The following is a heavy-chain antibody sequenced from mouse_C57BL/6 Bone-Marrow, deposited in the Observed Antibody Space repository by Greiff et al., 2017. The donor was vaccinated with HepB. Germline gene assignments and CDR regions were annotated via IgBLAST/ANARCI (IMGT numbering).Heavy chain of an antibody. J-gene: IGHJ1*03. CDR3: ARRVTAVVASGHCYFDV. D-gene: IGHD1-1*01. V-gene: IGHV14-3*01. CDR1: GFNFTNTY. CDR2: IDPANGNT. Sequence: EVQLQESVAELVRPGASVKLSCTASGFNFTNTYMHWVKQRPEQGLEWIGRIDPANGNTKYAPKFQGKATITADTSSNTAYLQLSSLTSEDTAIYYCARRVTAVVASGHCYFDVWGTGTTVTVSS.